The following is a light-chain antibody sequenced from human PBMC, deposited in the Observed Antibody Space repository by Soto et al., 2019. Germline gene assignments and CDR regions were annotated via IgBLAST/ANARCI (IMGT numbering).Light chain of an antibody. V-gene: IGKV1-39*01. CDR1: QSIDTY. J-gene: IGKJ5*01. CDR2: AAS. Sequence: DIPMTQSPSSLSEFVVARVTITCRASQSIDTYLNWFQQKPGKAPKLLIYAASSLQRGVPSRFSGSGSGTDFTLTISSLQPEDFATYYCQKSFITPITFGKGKRLEIK. CDR3: QKSFITPIT.